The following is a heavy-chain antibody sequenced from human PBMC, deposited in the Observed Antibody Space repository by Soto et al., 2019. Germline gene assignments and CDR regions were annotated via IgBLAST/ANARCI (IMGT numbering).Heavy chain of an antibody. CDR3: AKFLSFGDFWSGPTIYCDYYFGIDV. CDR1: GFTFSSYS. J-gene: IGHJ6*02. CDR2: ISSSSSYI. V-gene: IGHV3-21*01. Sequence: GGSLRLSCAASGFTFSSYSMNWVRQAPGKGLEWVSSISSSSSYIYYADSVKGRFTISSDNAKNSLYLQMNSLRAEATAVYNRAKFLSFGDFWSGPTIYCDYYFGIDVWCQGATVTVSS. D-gene: IGHD3-3*01.